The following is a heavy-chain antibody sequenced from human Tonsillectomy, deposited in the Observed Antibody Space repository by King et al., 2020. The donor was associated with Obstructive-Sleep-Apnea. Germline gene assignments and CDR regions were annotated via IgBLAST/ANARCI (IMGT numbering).Heavy chain of an antibody. Sequence: VQLVESGGGLVQPGRSLRLSCAASGFTYDDFAMHWVRQPPGKGLEWVSGISWKSATIAYADSVKGRFTVSRVNARNSLYLQMNSLGPEDTALYYCAKNRYRGGSADYFDSWGQGTLVTVSS. V-gene: IGHV3-9*01. D-gene: IGHD3-10*01. CDR2: ISWKSATI. CDR3: AKNRYRGGSADYFDS. CDR1: GFTYDDFA. J-gene: IGHJ4*02.